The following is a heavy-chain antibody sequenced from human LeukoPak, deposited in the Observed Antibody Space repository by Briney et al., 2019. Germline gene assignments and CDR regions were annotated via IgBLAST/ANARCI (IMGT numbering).Heavy chain of an antibody. CDR1: GYTFINYI. CDR2: ISPYSGNT. J-gene: IGHJ5*02. CDR3: ARDSYDSSDEGSNYNWFNP. V-gene: IGHV1-18*01. D-gene: IGHD3-22*01. Sequence: ASEKVSCKASGYTFINYIINWVRQAPGQGLEWMGWISPYSGNTKYAQNLQGRVTMTTDTSTSTAYMELRSLRSDDTAVYYCARDSYDSSDEGSNYNWFNPWGQGTLVTVSS.